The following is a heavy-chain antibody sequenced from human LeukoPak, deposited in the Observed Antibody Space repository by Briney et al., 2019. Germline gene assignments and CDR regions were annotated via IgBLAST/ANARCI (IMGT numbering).Heavy chain of an antibody. Sequence: QAGGSLRLSCAASGFTFSSYGMHWVRQAPGKGLEWVAVIWYDGSNKYYADSVKGRFTISRDNSKNTLYLQMNSLRAEDTAVYYCARSAYSSGSPFDYWGQGTLVTVSS. CDR3: ARSAYSSGSPFDY. CDR1: GFTFSSYG. V-gene: IGHV3-33*01. CDR2: IWYDGSNK. D-gene: IGHD6-19*01. J-gene: IGHJ4*02.